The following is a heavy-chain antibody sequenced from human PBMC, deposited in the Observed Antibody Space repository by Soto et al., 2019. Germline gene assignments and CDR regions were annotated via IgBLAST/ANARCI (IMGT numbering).Heavy chain of an antibody. CDR2: IYPGDSDT. CDR1: GDSFATDC. Sequence: GESLKISCNGSGDSFATDCIGWVLQMPGKGLEWMGIIYPGDSDTRYSPSFRGQVTISADKSISTAYLQWSSLKASDTAMYYCATGGYCSSTSCYNFFDYWGQEPWSPSPQ. D-gene: IGHD2-2*02. J-gene: IGHJ4*01. CDR3: ATGGYCSSTSCYNFFDY. V-gene: IGHV5-51*01.